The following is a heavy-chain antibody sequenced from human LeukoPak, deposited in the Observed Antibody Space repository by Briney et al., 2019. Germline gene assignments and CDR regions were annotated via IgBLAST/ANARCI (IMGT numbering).Heavy chain of an antibody. V-gene: IGHV3-20*04. CDR3: ARDGCSSTSCYSRPVYYFDY. J-gene: IGHJ4*02. D-gene: IGHD2-2*01. Sequence: GGSLRLSCAASGFTFDDYGMSWVRQAPGKGLEWVSGINWNGGSTGYADSVKGRFTISRDNAKNSLYLQMNSLRAEDTALYYCARDGCSSTSCYSRPVYYFDYWGQGTLVTVSS. CDR1: GFTFDDYG. CDR2: INWNGGST.